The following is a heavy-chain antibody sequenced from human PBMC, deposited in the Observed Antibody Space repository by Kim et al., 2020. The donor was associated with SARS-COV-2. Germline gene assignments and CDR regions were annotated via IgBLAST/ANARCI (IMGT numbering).Heavy chain of an antibody. J-gene: IGHJ5*02. V-gene: IGHV4-31*03. Sequence: SETLSLTCTVSGGSISSGGYYWSWIRQHPGKGLEWIGYIYYSGSTYYNPSLKSRVTISVDTSKNQFSLKLSSVTAADTAVYYCASSAYYDILTGYYNSGWFDPWGQGTLVTVSS. CDR3: ASSAYYDILTGYYNSGWFDP. D-gene: IGHD3-9*01. CDR2: IYYSGST. CDR1: GGSISSGGYY.